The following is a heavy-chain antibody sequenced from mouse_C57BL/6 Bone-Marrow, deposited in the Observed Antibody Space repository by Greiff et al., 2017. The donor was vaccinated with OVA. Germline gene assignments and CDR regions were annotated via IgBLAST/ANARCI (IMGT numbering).Heavy chain of an antibody. V-gene: IGHV1-59*01. J-gene: IGHJ4*01. CDR3: ARSYDGYYLAMDY. CDR2: IDPSDSYT. Sequence: VQLQQSGAELVRPGTSVKLSCKASGYTFTSYWMHWVKQRPGQGLEWIGVIDPSDSYTNYNQKFKGKATLTVDTSSSTAYMQLSSLTSEDSAVYYCARSYDGYYLAMDYWGQGTSVTVSS. D-gene: IGHD2-3*01. CDR1: GYTFTSYW.